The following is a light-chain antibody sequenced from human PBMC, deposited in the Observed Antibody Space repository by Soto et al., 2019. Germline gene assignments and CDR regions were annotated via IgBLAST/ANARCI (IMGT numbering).Light chain of an antibody. J-gene: IGLJ2*01. CDR3: CSYVGGSTLV. CDR2: EVS. Sequence: QSALTQPASVSGSPGQSVTISCTGTSSDVGSYKYFSWYQQPPSKAPKLITYEVSKPPSGVSNRFSGSKSGKTASLTISGHEAEDEADYYCCSYVGGSTLVFGGGTKLTVL. V-gene: IGLV2-23*02. CDR1: SSDVGSYKY.